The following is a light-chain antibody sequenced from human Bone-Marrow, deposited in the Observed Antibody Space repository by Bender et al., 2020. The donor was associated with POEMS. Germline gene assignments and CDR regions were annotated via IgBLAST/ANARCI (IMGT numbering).Light chain of an antibody. V-gene: IGLV1-44*01. CDR2: SNS. Sequence: QSVVTQPPSLSEAPRQRVTISCSGRASNIGTSAVNWYQQFPGAAPKLLIYSNSQRPSGVPDRFSASKSGTSASLAISELQSEDEALYYCSAWNDSLSGWVFGGGTKLTVL. CDR1: ASNIGTSA. J-gene: IGLJ3*02. CDR3: SAWNDSLSGWV.